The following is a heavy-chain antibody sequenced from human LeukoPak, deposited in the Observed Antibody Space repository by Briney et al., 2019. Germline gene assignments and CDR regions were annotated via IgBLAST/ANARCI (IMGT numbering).Heavy chain of an antibody. D-gene: IGHD2-8*02. V-gene: IGHV1-18*01. Sequence: ASVKVSCKASGYTFTSYGISWVRQAPGQGLEWMGWISAYNGNTNYAQKLQGRVTMTTDTSTSTAYMELRSLRSDDTAVYYCARVPGGVPYYYYYYMDVWGKGTTVTVSS. CDR1: GYTFTSYG. CDR2: ISAYNGNT. CDR3: ARVPGGVPYYYYYYMDV. J-gene: IGHJ6*03.